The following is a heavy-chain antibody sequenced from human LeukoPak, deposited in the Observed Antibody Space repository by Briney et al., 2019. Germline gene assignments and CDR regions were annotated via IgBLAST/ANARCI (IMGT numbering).Heavy chain of an antibody. Sequence: GGSLRLSSAASGFTISTYAMTWVRQAPGKGLEWVSSITSSGATTYYADSVKGRFTISRDISKNTLYLQMNSLTAEDSAVYYCAKEFIAGDGHVDCDSWGQGTLVTVSS. J-gene: IGHJ4*02. D-gene: IGHD5-24*01. CDR1: GFTISTYA. V-gene: IGHV3-23*01. CDR3: AKEFIAGDGHVDCDS. CDR2: ITSSGATT.